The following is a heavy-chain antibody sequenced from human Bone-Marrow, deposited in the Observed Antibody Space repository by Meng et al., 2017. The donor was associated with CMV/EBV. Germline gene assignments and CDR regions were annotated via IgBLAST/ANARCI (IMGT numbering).Heavy chain of an antibody. CDR1: GFSLNANGMR. CDR3: ARSRLYSNSFDY. Sequence: SGPTLVKPTQTLTLTCAFSGFSLNANGMRVNWIRQPPGKTLEWLARIDWDDDKFYSASLKTRLAISKDTSRNQVVLTRTNMDPVDTGTYYCARSRLYSNSFDYWGLGTLVTVSS. D-gene: IGHD5-12*01. V-gene: IGHV2-70D*14. J-gene: IGHJ4*02. CDR2: IDWDDDK.